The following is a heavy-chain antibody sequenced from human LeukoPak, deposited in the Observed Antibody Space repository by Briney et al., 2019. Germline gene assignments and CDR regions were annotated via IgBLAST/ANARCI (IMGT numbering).Heavy chain of an antibody. Sequence: GGSLRLSCSASGLTLSGYWMHWVRQIPGKGLVWVSRIDSDGSGTSYADSVKGRFTISRDNSKNTLYLQMNSLRAEDTAVYYCARDDYDFWSGYYRYYYYGMDVWGQGTTSPSP. J-gene: IGHJ6*02. CDR1: GLTLSGYW. V-gene: IGHV3-74*01. CDR2: IDSDGSGT. CDR3: ARDDYDFWSGYYRYYYYGMDV. D-gene: IGHD3-3*01.